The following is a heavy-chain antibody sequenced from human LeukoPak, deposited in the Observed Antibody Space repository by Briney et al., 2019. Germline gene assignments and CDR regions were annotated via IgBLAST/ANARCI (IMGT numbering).Heavy chain of an antibody. D-gene: IGHD1-20*01. CDR1: GFTFSDHY. V-gene: IGHV3-72*01. J-gene: IGHJ6*03. Sequence: GSLRLSCAASGFTFSDHYMDWVRQAPGKGLEWVGRTRNKPNSYTTEYAASVKGRFTISRGDSKNSLYLQMNSLKTDDTAVYYCARGPFNLNPSGGYYYYLDVWGKGTTVTVFS. CDR2: TRNKPNSYTT. CDR3: ARGPFNLNPSGGYYYYLDV.